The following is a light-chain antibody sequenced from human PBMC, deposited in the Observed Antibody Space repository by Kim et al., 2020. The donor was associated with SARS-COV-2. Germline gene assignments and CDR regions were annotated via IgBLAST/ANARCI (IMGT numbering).Light chain of an antibody. J-gene: IGLJ2*01. CDR2: DVS. CDR3: SAYTSSNTVL. V-gene: IGLV2-14*03. CDR1: SSDVGGYNY. Sequence: GQLITISCNGTSSDVGGYNYVSWYQHLPGKAPKFILHDVSRRPSGVSYRFAGSKSGNTASLTISGLQAEDEGDYYCSAYTSSNTVLFGGGTKLTVL.